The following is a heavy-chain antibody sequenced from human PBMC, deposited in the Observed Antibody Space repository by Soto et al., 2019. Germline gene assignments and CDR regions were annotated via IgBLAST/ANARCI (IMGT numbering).Heavy chain of an antibody. J-gene: IGHJ6*02. CDR2: IKSKTDGGTT. V-gene: IGHV3-15*07. Sequence: EVQLVESGGGLVKPGGSLRLSCAASGFTFSNAWMNWVRQAPGKGLEWVGRIKSKTDGGTTDYAAPVKGRFTISRYDSKNTLYLQMNSRKTEDTVVYYCPTGDLRYCTNGVCYYYYYGMDVWGQGTTVTVSS. CDR1: GFTFSNAW. D-gene: IGHD2-8*01. CDR3: PTGDLRYCTNGVCYYYYYGMDV.